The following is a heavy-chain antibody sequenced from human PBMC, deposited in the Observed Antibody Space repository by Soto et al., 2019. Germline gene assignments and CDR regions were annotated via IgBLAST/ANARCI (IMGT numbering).Heavy chain of an antibody. J-gene: IGHJ6*02. CDR2: ISSSGSTI. CDR1: GFTFSSYE. Sequence: PGGSLRLSXAASGFTFSSYEMNWVRQAPGKGLEWVSYISSSGSTIYYADSVKGRFTISRDNAKNSLYLQMNSLRAEDTAVYYCASILTGYYYGMDVWGQGTTVTVSS. V-gene: IGHV3-48*03. CDR3: ASILTGYYYGMDV.